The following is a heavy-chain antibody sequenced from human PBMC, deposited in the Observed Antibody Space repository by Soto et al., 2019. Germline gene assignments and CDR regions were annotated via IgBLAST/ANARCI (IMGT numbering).Heavy chain of an antibody. D-gene: IGHD3-16*02. CDR3: ARAAELYDYIWGSYRPRGVDYFDY. V-gene: IGHV1-8*01. CDR1: GYTFTSYD. J-gene: IGHJ4*02. Sequence: ASVKVSCKASGYTFTSYDINWVRQATGQGLEWMGWMNPNSGNTGYAQKFQGRVTMTRNTSISTAYMELSSLRSEDTAVYYCARAAELYDYIWGSYRPRGVDYFDYWGQGTLVTVSS. CDR2: MNPNSGNT.